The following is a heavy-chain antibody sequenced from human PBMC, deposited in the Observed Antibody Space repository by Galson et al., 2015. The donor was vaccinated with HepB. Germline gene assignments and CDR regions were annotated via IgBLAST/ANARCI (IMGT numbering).Heavy chain of an antibody. D-gene: IGHD1-26*01. J-gene: IGHJ4*02. CDR2: IWYDGSNK. CDR1: GFTFSSCG. V-gene: IGHV3-33*01. CDR3: ARDRGFHSDSPAY. Sequence: SLRLSCAASGFTFSSCGMHWVRQAPGKGLEWMGVIWYDGSNKYYADSVKGRFTISRDNSKNTLFLQMNSLRVEDTGIYYCARDRGFHSDSPAYWGQGTMVIVS.